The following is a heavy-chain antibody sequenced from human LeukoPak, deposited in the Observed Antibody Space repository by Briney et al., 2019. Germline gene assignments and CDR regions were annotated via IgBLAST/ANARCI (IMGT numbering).Heavy chain of an antibody. CDR2: IYHSGST. V-gene: IGHV4-4*02. CDR3: ARGNGSSYFFDY. Sequence: SGTLSLTCAVSGGSISSSNWWTWVRQPPGKGLEWIGNIYHSGSTKYNPSLKSRVTISVDKSKNQFSLSLSSVTAADMAFYHCARGNGSSYFFDYWGQGTLVTVSS. J-gene: IGHJ4*02. CDR1: GGSISSSNW. D-gene: IGHD6-6*01.